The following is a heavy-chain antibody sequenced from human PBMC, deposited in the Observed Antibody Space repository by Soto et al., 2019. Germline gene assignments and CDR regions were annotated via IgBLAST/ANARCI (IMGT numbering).Heavy chain of an antibody. J-gene: IGHJ4*02. CDR1: GFSLSTSGVC. Sequence: QITLKESGPTLVKPTQTLTLTCTFSGFSLSTSGVCVGWIRQPPGKALEWLALIYWNDDKRYIPSLKSRLTITKDTSKNQVVLTMTNMDPVDTATYYCAHSTSYPDVGGWYYFDYWGQGTLVTVSS. CDR2: IYWNDDK. D-gene: IGHD6-19*01. V-gene: IGHV2-5*01. CDR3: AHSTSYPDVGGWYYFDY.